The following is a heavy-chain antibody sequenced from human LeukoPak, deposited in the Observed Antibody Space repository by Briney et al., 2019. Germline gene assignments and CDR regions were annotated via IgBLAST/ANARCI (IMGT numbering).Heavy chain of an antibody. CDR1: GFTFSSYG. V-gene: IGHV3-30*18. Sequence: PGRSLRLSCAASGFTFSSYGMHWVRQAPGKGLEWVAVISYDGSNKYYADSMKGRFTISRDNSKNTLYLQMNSLRGEDTAVYYCAKDHDYGGNGSHFHWGQGTLVTVSS. J-gene: IGHJ4*02. CDR2: ISYDGSNK. CDR3: AKDHDYGGNGSHFH. D-gene: IGHD4-23*01.